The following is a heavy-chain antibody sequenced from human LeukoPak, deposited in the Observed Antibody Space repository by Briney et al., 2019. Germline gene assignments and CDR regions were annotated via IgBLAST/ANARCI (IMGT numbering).Heavy chain of an antibody. D-gene: IGHD6-13*01. Sequence: SETLSLTCTVSGGSISSYYWSWIRQPPGKGLEWIGYIYYSGSTKYNPSLKSRVTISVDTSKNQLSLKLSSVTAADTAVYYCARAPERSISRMGQQLVRGLYYYYYMDVWGKGTTVTISS. CDR3: ARAPERSISRMGQQLVRGLYYYYYMDV. CDR2: IYYSGST. V-gene: IGHV4-59*01. J-gene: IGHJ6*03. CDR1: GGSISSYY.